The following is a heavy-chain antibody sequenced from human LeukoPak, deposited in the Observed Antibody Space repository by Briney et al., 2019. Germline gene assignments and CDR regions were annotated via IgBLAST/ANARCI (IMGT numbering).Heavy chain of an antibody. CDR1: GFTFSDYY. CDR3: ARERAYSSSWYKDY. J-gene: IGHJ4*02. V-gene: IGHV3-11*04. Sequence: TGGSLRLSCAASGFTFSDYYMSWIRQAPGKGLEWISYISGSDGTISYADSVKGRFTISRDNARNSLYLQMNSLRAEDTAVYYCARERAYSSSWYKDYWGQGTLVTVSS. D-gene: IGHD6-13*01. CDR2: ISGSDGTI.